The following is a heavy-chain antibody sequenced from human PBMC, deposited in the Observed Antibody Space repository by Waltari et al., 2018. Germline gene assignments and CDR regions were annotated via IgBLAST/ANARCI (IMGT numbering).Heavy chain of an antibody. J-gene: IGHJ4*02. D-gene: IGHD3-3*01. CDR2: ISWDGTNT. V-gene: IGHV3-43D*04. CDR3: VKGRYYDFWSAYPDY. CDR1: GFTFDAHA. Sequence: ELQLVESGGAVVQPGGSLRLSCAASGFTFDAHAMPWVRQDPGKGLEWVSVISWDGTNTYYVDSVKGRFTISRDNSKSTLYLQMSSLRAEDTALYYCVKGRYYDFWSAYPDYWGQGTLVTVSS.